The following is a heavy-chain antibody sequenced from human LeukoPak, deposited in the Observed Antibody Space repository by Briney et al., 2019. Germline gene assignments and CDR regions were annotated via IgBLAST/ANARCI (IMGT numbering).Heavy chain of an antibody. CDR3: ARDTTMITYWFDP. J-gene: IGHJ5*02. CDR1: GYTFTGYY. V-gene: IGHV1-2*02. D-gene: IGHD5-18*01. CDR2: INPNSGGT. Sequence: ASVKVSCKASGYTFTGYYMHWVRQAHGQGLEWMGWINPNSGGTNYAQKFQGRVTMTRDTSVSTAYMELNRLRSDDTGVYYCARDTTMITYWFDPWGQGTLVTVSS.